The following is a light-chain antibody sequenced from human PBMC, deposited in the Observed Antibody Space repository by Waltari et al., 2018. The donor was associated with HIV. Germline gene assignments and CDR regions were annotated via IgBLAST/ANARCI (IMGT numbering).Light chain of an antibody. CDR3: LQHDNFPHT. J-gene: IGKJ2*01. Sequence: ETTLTQSPAFMSATPGDKVNIYCKASQDIDDDLNWYKQKPGEGVILIIREATNLGPGIPPRFSGSGYGTDFTLTIDNIESEDVAYYFCLQHDNFPHTFGQGTNLEIK. CDR2: EAT. V-gene: IGKV5-2*01. CDR1: QDIDDD.